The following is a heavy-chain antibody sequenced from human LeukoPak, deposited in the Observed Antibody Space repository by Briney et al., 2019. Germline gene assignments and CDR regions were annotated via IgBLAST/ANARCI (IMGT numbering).Heavy chain of an antibody. J-gene: IGHJ4*02. Sequence: GCSQRLSCAASGFTLSNYGIHWGRQAQDLVLEWVALISYDGSYKCYADSVKGRFTISRDNSKNTLYLQMNSLRAEDTAVYYCAKDLGSWADYWGQGTLVTVSS. V-gene: IGHV3-30*18. CDR3: AKDLGSWADY. D-gene: IGHD6-13*01. CDR1: GFTLSNYG. CDR2: ISYDGSYK.